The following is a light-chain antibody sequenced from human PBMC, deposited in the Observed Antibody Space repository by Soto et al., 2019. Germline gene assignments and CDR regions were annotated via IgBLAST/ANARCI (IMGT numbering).Light chain of an antibody. CDR2: AAS. Sequence: EIVLTQSPGTLSLSPGERATLSCRASQSISRSYLAWYQQKPGQAPRLLIYAASTRATGVPDRFSGSGSETEFTLTITTLQSEDFAVYYCQQYNHWPLSFGVGTKVDIK. V-gene: IGKV3-20*01. CDR1: QSISRSY. CDR3: QQYNHWPLS. J-gene: IGKJ4*01.